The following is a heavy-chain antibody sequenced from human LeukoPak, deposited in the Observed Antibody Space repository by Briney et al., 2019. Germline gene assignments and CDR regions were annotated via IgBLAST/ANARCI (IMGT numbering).Heavy chain of an antibody. CDR1: GASISGSGYY. D-gene: IGHD2-15*01. CDR2: IYYTGST. V-gene: IGHV4-39*07. CDR3: ARETYSDAFDI. Sequence: SETLSLTCAVSGASISGSGYYLGWIRQPPGKGLEWIGNIYYTGSTYYNASLQGRVTISIDTSKNQFSLRLSSVTAADTAVYYCARETYSDAFDIWGQGTLVTVSS. J-gene: IGHJ3*02.